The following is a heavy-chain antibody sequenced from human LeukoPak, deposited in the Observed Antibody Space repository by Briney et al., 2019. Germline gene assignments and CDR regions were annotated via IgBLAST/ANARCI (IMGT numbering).Heavy chain of an antibody. CDR2: INPSGGST. D-gene: IGHD6-13*01. CDR1: GYTFTSYY. Sequence: ASVKVSCKASGYTFTSYYMHWVRQAPGKGLEGRGIINPSGGSTSYAQKFQGRVTMTRDTSTSTVYMELSSLRSEDTAVYYCARDKISAARGYDYWGQGTLVTVSS. J-gene: IGHJ4*02. CDR3: ARDKISAARGYDY. V-gene: IGHV1-46*01.